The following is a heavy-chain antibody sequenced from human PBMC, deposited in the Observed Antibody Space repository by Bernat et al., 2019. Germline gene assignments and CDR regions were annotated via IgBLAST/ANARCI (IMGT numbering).Heavy chain of an antibody. V-gene: IGHV1-3*01. CDR1: GYTFTSHA. D-gene: IGHD2-8*01. CDR3: ARVLMGAGRPLWFDH. J-gene: IGHJ5*02. Sequence: QVQLVQSGAEVKKPGASVKVSCKAPGYTFTSHALHWLRQAPGQRLEWMGWINAGNGNTKYSQKFQGRVTITRDTSASTAYMELSSLRSEDTAVYYCARVLMGAGRPLWFDHWGQGTLVTVSS. CDR2: INAGNGNT.